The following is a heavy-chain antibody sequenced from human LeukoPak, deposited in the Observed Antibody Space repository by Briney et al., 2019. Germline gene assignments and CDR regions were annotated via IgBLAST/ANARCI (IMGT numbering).Heavy chain of an antibody. V-gene: IGHV1-69*13. CDR2: IIPIFGTA. D-gene: IGHD6-19*01. Sequence: GASVKVSCKASGGTFSSYAISWVRQAPGQGLEWMGGIIPIFGTANYAQKFQGRVTITADESTSTAYMELSSLRSEDTAVYYCARAPQWLPPIAEKYYFDYWGQGTLVTVSS. J-gene: IGHJ4*02. CDR3: ARAPQWLPPIAEKYYFDY. CDR1: GGTFSSYA.